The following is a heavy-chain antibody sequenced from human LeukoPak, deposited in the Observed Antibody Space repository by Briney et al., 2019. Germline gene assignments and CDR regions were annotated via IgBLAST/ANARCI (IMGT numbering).Heavy chain of an antibody. Sequence: SETLSLTCTVSGGSISSYYWSWIRQPPGKGLEWIAYISDIGSINYNPSLKSRVTISVDTSKNQFSLKLSSVTAADTAVYYCARASVAGITSYYYYYGMDVWGQGTTVTVSS. V-gene: IGHV4-59*01. J-gene: IGHJ6*02. CDR3: ARASVAGITSYYYYYGMDV. D-gene: IGHD6-19*01. CDR1: GGSISSYY. CDR2: ISDIGSI.